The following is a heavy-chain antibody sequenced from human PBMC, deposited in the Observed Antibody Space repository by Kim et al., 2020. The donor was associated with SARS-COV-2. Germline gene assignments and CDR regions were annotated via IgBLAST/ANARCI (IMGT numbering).Heavy chain of an antibody. CDR2: IKQDGSEK. V-gene: IGHV3-7*01. CDR1: GFTFSSYW. J-gene: IGHJ6*03. D-gene: IGHD3-3*01. CDR3: AGDQSRITIFGVVINYYYMDV. Sequence: GGSLRLSCAASGFTFSSYWMSWVRQAPGKGLEWVANIKQDGSEKYYVDSVKGRFTIYRDNAKNSLYLQMNSQRAEDTAVYYCAGDQSRITIFGVVINYYYMDVWGKGTTVNVSS.